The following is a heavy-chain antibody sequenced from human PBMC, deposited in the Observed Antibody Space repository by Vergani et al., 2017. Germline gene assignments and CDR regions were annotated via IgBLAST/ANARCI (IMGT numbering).Heavy chain of an antibody. CDR3: ARDYSFDDSSGYYYVFDY. CDR1: GGSISSGGYY. J-gene: IGHJ4*02. V-gene: IGHV4-31*03. Sequence: QVQLQESGPGLVKPSQTLSLTCTVSGGSISSGGYYWSWIRQPPGKGLEWIGEINHSGSTNYNPSLKSRVTISVDTSKNQFSLKLSSVTAADTAVYYCARDYSFDDSSGYYYVFDYWGQGTLVTVSS. D-gene: IGHD3-22*01. CDR2: INHSGST.